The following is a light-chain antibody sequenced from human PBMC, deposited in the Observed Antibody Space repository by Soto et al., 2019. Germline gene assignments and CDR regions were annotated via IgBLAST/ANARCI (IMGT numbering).Light chain of an antibody. Sequence: QSVLTQPPSVSGAPGQRATISCTGSSSNIGAGYDVHWYQQFPGTAPKLLIYGNNNRPSGVPDRFSGSKSGTSASLAITGLQAEDEADYYCQSYDTSLSGSVFGGGTKLTVL. V-gene: IGLV1-40*01. J-gene: IGLJ2*01. CDR2: GNN. CDR1: SSNIGAGYD. CDR3: QSYDTSLSGSV.